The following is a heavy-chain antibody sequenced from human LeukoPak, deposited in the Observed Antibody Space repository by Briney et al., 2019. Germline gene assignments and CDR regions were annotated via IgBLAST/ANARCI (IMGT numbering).Heavy chain of an antibody. CDR1: GGSLSGNTYY. Sequence: KPSETLSLTCTVSGGSLSGNTYYWSWIRQPPGKGLEWIGEINHSGSTKYNPSLKSRVTISVDTSKNQFSLKLTSVTAADTAVYYCARLLHYDFWSDDLNEYWGQGNLVTVSS. V-gene: IGHV4-34*01. CDR2: INHSGST. CDR3: ARLLHYDFWSDDLNEY. D-gene: IGHD3-3*01. J-gene: IGHJ4*02.